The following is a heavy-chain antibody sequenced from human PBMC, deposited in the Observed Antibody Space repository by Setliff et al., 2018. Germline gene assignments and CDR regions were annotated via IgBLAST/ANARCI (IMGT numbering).Heavy chain of an antibody. D-gene: IGHD3-9*01. CDR2: MWSDGTKK. CDR3: ARDIDTTSHYGMFDY. J-gene: IGHJ4*02. Sequence: GGSLRLSCAASGFIFSNYAMHWVRQAPGKGLEWVAVMWSDGTKKYYADSVKGRFTVSRDISRNTVFLDMNSLRAEDTAVYHCARDIDTTSHYGMFDYWGQGALVTVSS. V-gene: IGHV3-30*07. CDR1: GFIFSNYA.